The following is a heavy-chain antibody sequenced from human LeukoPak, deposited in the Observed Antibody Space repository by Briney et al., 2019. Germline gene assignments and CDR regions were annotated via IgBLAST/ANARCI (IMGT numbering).Heavy chain of an antibody. V-gene: IGHV3-23*01. CDR2: ISGSGGST. Sequence: GSLRLSCAASGFTFSSYAMSWVRQAPGKGLEWVSAISGSGGSTYYADSAKGRFTISRDNSKNTLYLQMNSLRAEDTAVYYCAKDGAGGSSLYYYGMDVWGQGTTVTVSS. J-gene: IGHJ6*02. D-gene: IGHD3-10*01. CDR3: AKDGAGGSSLYYYGMDV. CDR1: GFTFSSYA.